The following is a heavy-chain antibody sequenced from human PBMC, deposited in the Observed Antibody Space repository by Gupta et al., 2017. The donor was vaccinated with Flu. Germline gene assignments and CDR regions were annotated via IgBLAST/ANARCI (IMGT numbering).Heavy chain of an antibody. Sequence: KGLEWIGEINHSGSTNYNPSLKSRVTISVDTSKNQFSLKLSSVTAADTAVYYCARVRTYYDFWSGYSPYMDVWGKGTTVTVSS. CDR3: ARVRTYYDFWSGYSPYMDV. CDR2: INHSGST. J-gene: IGHJ6*03. V-gene: IGHV4-34*01. D-gene: IGHD3-3*01.